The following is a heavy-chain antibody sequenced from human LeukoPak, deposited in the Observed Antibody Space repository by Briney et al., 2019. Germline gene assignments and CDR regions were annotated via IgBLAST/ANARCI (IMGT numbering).Heavy chain of an antibody. V-gene: IGHV3-9*01. CDR3: AKAIFGESDAPDY. Sequence: QTGGSLRLSCAASGFTFSSYSMNWVRQAPGKGLEWVSGISWNSGSIGYADSVKGRFTISRDNAKNSLYLQMNSLRAEDTALYYCAKAIFGESDAPDYWGQGTLVTVSS. J-gene: IGHJ4*02. CDR1: GFTFSSYS. CDR2: ISWNSGSI. D-gene: IGHD3-10*01.